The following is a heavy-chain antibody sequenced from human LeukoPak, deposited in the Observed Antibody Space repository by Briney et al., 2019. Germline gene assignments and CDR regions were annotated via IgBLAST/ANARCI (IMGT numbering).Heavy chain of an antibody. CDR2: INPNSGGT. CDR1: GYTFTGYY. D-gene: IGHD2-15*01. Sequence: ASVKVSCKASGYTFTGYYMHWVRQAPGQGLEWMGWINPNSGGTNYAQKFQGRVTMTRDTSISTAYMELSRLRSDDTAVYYCARSMVVAASNWFDPWGQGTLVTVSS. V-gene: IGHV1-2*02. J-gene: IGHJ5*02. CDR3: ARSMVVAASNWFDP.